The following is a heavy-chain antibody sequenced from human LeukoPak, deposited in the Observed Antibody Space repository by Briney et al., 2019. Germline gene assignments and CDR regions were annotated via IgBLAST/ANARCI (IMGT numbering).Heavy chain of an antibody. V-gene: IGHV5-51*01. Sequence: GESLKISCKGSGYSFTNYWIGWVRQMPGKGLEWMGIIYPADSDTRYSPSFQGQVTISADKPISTAYLQWSSLKASDTAMYFCARRYSGSSVDYWGQGTLVTVSS. D-gene: IGHD1-26*01. J-gene: IGHJ4*02. CDR2: IYPADSDT. CDR1: GYSFTNYW. CDR3: ARRYSGSSVDY.